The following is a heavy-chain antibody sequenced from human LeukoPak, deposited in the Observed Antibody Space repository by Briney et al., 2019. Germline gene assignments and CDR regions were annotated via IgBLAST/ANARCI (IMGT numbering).Heavy chain of an antibody. CDR1: GGSFSGYY. V-gene: IGHV4-34*01. CDR2: SSHGGNT. J-gene: IGHJ4*02. D-gene: IGHD1-20*01. Sequence: SETLSLTCAVYGGSFSGYYWNWIRQPPGQGLERIGESSHGGNTKYNPSLKSRVTISVDTSKNQFSLKLSSVTAADTAVYYCARTGNNFKDTFDAWGQGTLVTVSS. CDR3: ARTGNNFKDTFDA.